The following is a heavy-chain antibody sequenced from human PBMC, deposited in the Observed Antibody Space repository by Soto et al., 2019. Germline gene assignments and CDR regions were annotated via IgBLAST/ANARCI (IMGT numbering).Heavy chain of an antibody. J-gene: IGHJ5*02. Sequence: PSDTLSLTCAVYGGSVNGYYWNWIRQPPGKGLEWIGEINHTGGTHYNPSPKSRVTMSVDTSKNQFSLRLSSVTAADTAIYYCATRITVFGLLIPPFDPWGQGTQVTVSS. V-gene: IGHV4-34*01. CDR1: GGSVNGYY. CDR3: ATRITVFGLLIPPFDP. CDR2: INHTGGT. D-gene: IGHD3-3*01.